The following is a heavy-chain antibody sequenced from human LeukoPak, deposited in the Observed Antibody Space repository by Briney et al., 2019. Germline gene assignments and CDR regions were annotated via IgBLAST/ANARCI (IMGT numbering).Heavy chain of an antibody. J-gene: IGHJ2*01. V-gene: IGHV4-39*07. Sequence: SETLSLTCTVSGGSISSSSCYWGWIRQPPGKGLEWIGSIYYSGSTYYNPSLKSRVTISVDTSKNQFSLKLSSVTAADTAVYYCARVRVEFYWYFDLWGRGTLVTVSS. CDR1: GGSISSSSCY. CDR3: ARVRVEFYWYFDL. CDR2: IYYSGST.